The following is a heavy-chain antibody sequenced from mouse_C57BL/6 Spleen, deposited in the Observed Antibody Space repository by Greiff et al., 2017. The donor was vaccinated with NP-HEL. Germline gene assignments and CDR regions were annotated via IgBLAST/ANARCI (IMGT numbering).Heavy chain of an antibody. Sequence: EVMLVESGGGLVKPGGSLKLSCAASGFTFSSYTMSWVRQTPEKRLEWVATISGGGGNTYYPDSVKGRFTISRDNAKNTLYLQMSSLRSEDTALYYCARPDYDGSTSWFAYWGQGTLVTVSA. CDR2: ISGGGGNT. CDR3: ARPDYDGSTSWFAY. J-gene: IGHJ3*01. D-gene: IGHD1-1*01. CDR1: GFTFSSYT. V-gene: IGHV5-9*01.